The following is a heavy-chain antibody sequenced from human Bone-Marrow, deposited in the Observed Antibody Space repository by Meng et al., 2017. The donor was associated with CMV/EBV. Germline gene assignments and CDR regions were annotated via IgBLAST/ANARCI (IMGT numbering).Heavy chain of an antibody. CDR1: GFTFSSYG. CDR2: IRYDGSNK. D-gene: IGHD3-9*01. V-gene: IGHV3-30*02. Sequence: GESLKIPCAASGFTFSSYGMHWVRQAPGKGLEWVAFIRYDGSNKYYADSVKGRFTISRDNSKNTLYLQMNSLRAEDRAVYYCAKDLDWVSPFDYWGQGTLVTVSS. J-gene: IGHJ4*02. CDR3: AKDLDWVSPFDY.